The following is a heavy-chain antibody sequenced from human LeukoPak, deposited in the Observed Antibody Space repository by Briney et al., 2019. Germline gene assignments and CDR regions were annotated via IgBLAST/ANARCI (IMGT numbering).Heavy chain of an antibody. CDR1: GYTFTSYG. CDR2: ISAYNGNT. V-gene: IGHV1-18*01. J-gene: IGHJ5*02. D-gene: IGHD3-3*01. Sequence: ASVKVSCKASGYTFTSYGTSWVRQAPGQGLEWMGRISAYNGNTNYAQKLQGRVTMTTDTSTSTAYMELRSLRSDDTAVYYCARVWDDFWSGYRGGNWFDPWGQGTLVTVSS. CDR3: ARVWDDFWSGYRGGNWFDP.